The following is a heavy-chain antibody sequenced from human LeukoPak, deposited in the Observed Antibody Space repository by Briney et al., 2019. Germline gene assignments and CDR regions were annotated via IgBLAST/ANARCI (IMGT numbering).Heavy chain of an antibody. Sequence: GGSLRLSCAASGFTFSTYWMHWVRQAPGKGLVWVSRINSDGSRISYADSVKGRFTIPRDNAKNTLYLQMNSLRAEDTAVYYCARDRGSTEFDYWGQGTLVTVSS. CDR1: GFTFSTYW. J-gene: IGHJ4*02. CDR3: ARDRGSTEFDY. V-gene: IGHV3-74*01. CDR2: INSDGSRI. D-gene: IGHD1-26*01.